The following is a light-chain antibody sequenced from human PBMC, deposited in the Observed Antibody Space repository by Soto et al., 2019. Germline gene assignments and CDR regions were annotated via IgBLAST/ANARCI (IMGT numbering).Light chain of an antibody. J-gene: IGLJ2*01. V-gene: IGLV2-14*01. CDR3: NSFTTTAAVV. CDR1: SSDVGNYNY. CDR2: DVN. Sequence: QSALTQPASVSGSLGQSITISCSGTSSDVGNYNYVSWYQQHPGKVPTLLIYDVNNRPSGVSHRFSGSKSGNTASLTISGLQAADEADYYCNSFTTTAAVVFGGGTKLTVL.